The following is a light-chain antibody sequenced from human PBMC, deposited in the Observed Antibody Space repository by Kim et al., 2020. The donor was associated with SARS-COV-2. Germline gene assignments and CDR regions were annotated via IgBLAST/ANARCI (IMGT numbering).Light chain of an antibody. J-gene: IGKJ2*01. CDR2: DAS. Sequence: DIQMTQSPSTLSASVGDRVTITCRASQSISSWLAWYQQKPGKAPKLLIYDASSLESGVPSRFSGSGSGTEFTLTISSLQPDDFATYYCQQYNSYSTFGKGTKLEI. CDR3: QQYNSYST. V-gene: IGKV1-5*01. CDR1: QSISSW.